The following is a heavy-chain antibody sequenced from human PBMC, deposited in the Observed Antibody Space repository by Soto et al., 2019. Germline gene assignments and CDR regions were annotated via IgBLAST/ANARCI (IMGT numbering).Heavy chain of an antibody. CDR3: AKAWGIDY. V-gene: IGHV3-23*01. D-gene: IGHD7-27*01. CDR2: ISGSGSST. J-gene: IGHJ4*02. CDR1: GFTFSNAW. Sequence: GGSLRLSCAASGFTFSNAWMNWVRQAPGKGLEWVSTISGSGSSTYSADSVKGRFTISRDNSKNTLYLQMNSLRVEDTAIYYCAKAWGIDYWGQGTLVTVSS.